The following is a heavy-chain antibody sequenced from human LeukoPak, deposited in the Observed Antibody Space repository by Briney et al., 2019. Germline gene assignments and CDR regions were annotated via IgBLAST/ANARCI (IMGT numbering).Heavy chain of an antibody. Sequence: GGSLRLSCAASGFTFSSYGMHWVRQAPGKGLEWVSAISGSGGSTYYADSVKGRFTISRDNSKNTLYLQMNSLRAEDTAVYFCAYLDSSGYYYGRLRYWGQGTPVTVSS. CDR1: GFTFSSYG. CDR2: ISGSGGST. J-gene: IGHJ4*02. CDR3: AYLDSSGYYYGRLRY. D-gene: IGHD3-22*01. V-gene: IGHV3-23*01.